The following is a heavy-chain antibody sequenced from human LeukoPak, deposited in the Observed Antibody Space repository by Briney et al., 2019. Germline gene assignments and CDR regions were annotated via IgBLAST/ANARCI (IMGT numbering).Heavy chain of an antibody. J-gene: IGHJ5*02. CDR2: MRSDGTSK. CDR1: GFSLTTYG. CDR3: AKDRPIKGSFDP. Sequence: GGSLRLSCVASGFSLTTYGMLWVRQAPGKGLQWVAFMRSDGTSKYYGDSVEGRFTISRDNSKSTLYLLMNSLSAEDTGIYYCAKDRPIKGSFDPWGQGTPVTVSS. V-gene: IGHV3-30*02. D-gene: IGHD3-10*01.